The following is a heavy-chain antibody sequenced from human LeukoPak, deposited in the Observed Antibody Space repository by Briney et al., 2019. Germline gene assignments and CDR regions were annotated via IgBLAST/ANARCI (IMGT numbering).Heavy chain of an antibody. D-gene: IGHD2-15*01. J-gene: IGHJ6*03. V-gene: IGHV1-2*02. Sequence: GASVKVSCKASGYSFTGYYMHWVRQAPGQGLEWMGWINPNSGGTNYAQKFQGRVTITRNTSISTAYMELSSLRSEDTAVYYCARGTQTVVVAATSLYYYYYMDVWGKGTTVTISS. CDR1: GYSFTGYY. CDR2: INPNSGGT. CDR3: ARGTQTVVVAATSLYYYYYMDV.